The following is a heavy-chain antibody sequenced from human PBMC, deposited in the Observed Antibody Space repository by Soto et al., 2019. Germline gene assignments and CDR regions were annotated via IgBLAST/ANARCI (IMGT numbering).Heavy chain of an antibody. CDR1: GFTFSSYG. J-gene: IGHJ4*02. CDR3: AKDWMVTTVVTPIDY. D-gene: IGHD4-17*01. CDR2: ISYDGSNK. V-gene: IGHV3-30*18. Sequence: QVQLVESGGGVVQPGRSLRLSCAASGFTFSSYGMHWVRQAPGKGLEWVAVISYDGSNKYYADSVKGRFTISRDNSKNTLYLQMNSLRAEDTAVYYCAKDWMVTTVVTPIDYWGQGTLVTVSS.